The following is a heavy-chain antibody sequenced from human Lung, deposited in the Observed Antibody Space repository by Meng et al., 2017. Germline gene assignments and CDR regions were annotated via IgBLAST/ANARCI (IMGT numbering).Heavy chain of an antibody. CDR2: IDPKSGDT. CDR3: ARDEDISAAGKLFGDY. D-gene: IGHD6-13*01. V-gene: IGHV1-2*06. CDR1: GYNFPGYW. Sequence: ASVKVSCKPSGYNFPGYWRHWVRRDPGQGLEWMGRIDPKSGDTHYAQRCQGRVTMTGDTSISTAYMELSGLRSDDTAMYYCARDEDISAAGKLFGDYWGQGTLVTVSS. J-gene: IGHJ4*02.